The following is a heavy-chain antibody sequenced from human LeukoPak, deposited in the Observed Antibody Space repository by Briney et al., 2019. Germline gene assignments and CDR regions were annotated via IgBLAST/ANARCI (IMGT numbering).Heavy chain of an antibody. Sequence: SETPSLTCTVSGYSISSGYFWGWIRQPPGKGLEWIGSIYRSGSTYYNPSLKSRVSISLETSKNQFSLMLTSVTAADTAVYYCARASGYNWNHGSDYWGQGTLVTVSS. J-gene: IGHJ4*02. D-gene: IGHD1-14*01. V-gene: IGHV4-38-2*02. CDR3: ARASGYNWNHGSDY. CDR2: IYRSGST. CDR1: GYSISSGYF.